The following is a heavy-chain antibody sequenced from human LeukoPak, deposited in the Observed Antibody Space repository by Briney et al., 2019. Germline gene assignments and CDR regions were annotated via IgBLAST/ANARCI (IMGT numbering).Heavy chain of an antibody. CDR2: IYSGGST. Sequence: GGSLILSCAASGLTVSNNYMKWVRQAPGKGLEWVSLIYSGGSTYYADSVKGRFTISRDNPKSTVYLQMNNLRAEDTAVYYCARDRHCSGGSCSGLWGQGTLVTVSS. CDR1: GLTVSNNY. V-gene: IGHV3-53*01. D-gene: IGHD2-15*01. CDR3: ARDRHCSGGSCSGL. J-gene: IGHJ4*02.